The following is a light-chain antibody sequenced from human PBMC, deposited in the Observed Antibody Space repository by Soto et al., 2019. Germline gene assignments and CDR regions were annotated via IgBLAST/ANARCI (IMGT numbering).Light chain of an antibody. V-gene: IGKV1-39*01. J-gene: IGKJ5*01. CDR2: AAS. CDR1: QSISSY. Sequence: DIQMTQSPSSLSASVGDRVPITCRASQSISSYLNWYHQKPGKAPKLLIYAASSLQSGVPSRFSGSGSGTDFTLTISSLQPEDFATYYCQQSYSTPITFGQGTRLEIK. CDR3: QQSYSTPIT.